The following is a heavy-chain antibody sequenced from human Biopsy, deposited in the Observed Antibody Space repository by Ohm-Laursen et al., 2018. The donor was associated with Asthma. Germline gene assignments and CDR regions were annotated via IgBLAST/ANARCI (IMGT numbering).Heavy chain of an antibody. CDR3: ASYEVVTAILPMDV. Sequence: SLRLSCTASGFTFSSYGMHWVRQAPGKGLEWVAVISFDGSNKYYGDSVKGRFTIARDNSKDTVYLQMNSLRAEDTAVYYCASYEVVTAILPMDVWGQGTTVIVSS. J-gene: IGHJ6*02. D-gene: IGHD2-21*02. V-gene: IGHV3-30*03. CDR2: ISFDGSNK. CDR1: GFTFSSYG.